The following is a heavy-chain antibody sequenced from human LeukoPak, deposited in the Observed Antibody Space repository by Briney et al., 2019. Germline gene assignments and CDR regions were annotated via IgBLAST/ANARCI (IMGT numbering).Heavy chain of an antibody. V-gene: IGHV4-59*01. CDR1: GGSISSYY. J-gene: IGHJ4*02. D-gene: IGHD3-22*01. Sequence: SQTLSLTCTVSGGSISSYYWSWIRQPPGKGLEWIGYIYYSGSTNYNPSLKSRVTISVDTSKNQFSLKLSSVTAADTAVYYCARYGNYYDSSGYYLFDYWGQGTLVTVSS. CDR2: IYYSGST. CDR3: ARYGNYYDSSGYYLFDY.